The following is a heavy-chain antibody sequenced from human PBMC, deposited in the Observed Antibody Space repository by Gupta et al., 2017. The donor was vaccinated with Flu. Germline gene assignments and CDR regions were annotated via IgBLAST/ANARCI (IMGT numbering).Heavy chain of an antibody. CDR1: GFTFSSYA. V-gene: IGHV3-23*01. Sequence: EVQLLESGGGLVQPGGSLRLSCAASGFTFSSYAMSWVRQAPGKGLEWVSAISGSGGSTYYADSVKGRFTISRDNSKNTLYLQMNSLRAEDTAVYYCAKLMKQVRCGDCYYFDYWGQGTLVTVSS. J-gene: IGHJ4*02. CDR2: ISGSGGST. CDR3: AKLMKQVRCGDCYYFDY. D-gene: IGHD2-21*02.